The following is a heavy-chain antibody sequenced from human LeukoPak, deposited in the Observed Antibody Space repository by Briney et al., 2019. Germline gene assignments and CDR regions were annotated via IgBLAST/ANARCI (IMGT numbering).Heavy chain of an antibody. J-gene: IGHJ5*02. D-gene: IGHD6-13*01. Sequence: SETLPLTCTVSGGSISSYYWSWIRQPPGKGLEWIGYIYYGGSTNYNPSLKSRVTISVDTSKNQFSLKLSSVTAADTAVYYCARRLYSSSWYWFDPWGQGTLVTVSS. CDR2: IYYGGST. V-gene: IGHV4-59*01. CDR3: ARRLYSSSWYWFDP. CDR1: GGSISSYY.